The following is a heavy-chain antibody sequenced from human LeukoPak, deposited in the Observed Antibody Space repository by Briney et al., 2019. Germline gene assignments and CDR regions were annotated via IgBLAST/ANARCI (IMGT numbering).Heavy chain of an antibody. CDR2: IKQDGSEK. Sequence: QSGGSLRLSCAASGFTFSSYWMSWVRQAPGKGLEWVANIKQDGSEKYYVDSVKGRFTISRDNAKNSLYLQMNSLRDDDMALYYCARGNSGSYSQDWFDPWGQGTLVTVSS. CDR1: GFTFSSYW. CDR3: ARGNSGSYSQDWFDP. J-gene: IGHJ5*02. V-gene: IGHV3-7*03. D-gene: IGHD1-26*01.